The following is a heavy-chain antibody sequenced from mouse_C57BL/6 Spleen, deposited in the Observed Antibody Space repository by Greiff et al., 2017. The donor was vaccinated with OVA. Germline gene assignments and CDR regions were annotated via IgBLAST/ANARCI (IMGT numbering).Heavy chain of an antibody. J-gene: IGHJ3*01. D-gene: IGHD3-2*02. CDR2: IYPGNSDT. CDR3: TRGEAYALPWFAY. V-gene: IGHV1-5*01. CDR1: GYTFTSYW. Sequence: VQLQQSGTVLARPGASVKMSCKTSGYTFTSYWMHWVKQRPGQGLEWIGAIYPGNSDTSYNQKFKGKAKLTAVTSASTAYMELSSLTNEDSAVYYCTRGEAYALPWFAYWGQGTLVTVSA.